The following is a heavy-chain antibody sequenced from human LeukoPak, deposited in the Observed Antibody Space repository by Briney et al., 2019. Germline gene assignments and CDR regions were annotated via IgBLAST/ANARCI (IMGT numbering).Heavy chain of an antibody. CDR1: GFTFSSYA. CDR3: AKVSVGARDY. Sequence: PGGSLRLSCAASGFTFSSYAMIWVRQASGKGLEWVSALSGSGGGTYYADSVKGRFNIYRDISKNTLYLQMNSLRAEDTAVYYCAKVSVGARDYWGQGTLVTVSS. J-gene: IGHJ4*02. V-gene: IGHV3-23*01. CDR2: LSGSGGGT. D-gene: IGHD1-26*01.